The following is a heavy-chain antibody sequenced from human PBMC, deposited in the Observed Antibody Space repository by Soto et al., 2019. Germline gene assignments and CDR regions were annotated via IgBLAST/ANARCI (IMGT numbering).Heavy chain of an antibody. J-gene: IGHJ6*02. V-gene: IGHV1-69*13. CDR1: GGTFSSYA. CDR2: IIPIFGTA. D-gene: IGHD1-26*01. CDR3: AREKAGGSYYYGMDV. Sequence: SVKVSCKASGGTFSSYAISWVRQAPGQGLEWMGGIIPIFGTANYAQKFQGRVTITADESTSTAYMELSSLRSEATAVYYCAREKAGGSYYYGMDVWGQGTTVTVSS.